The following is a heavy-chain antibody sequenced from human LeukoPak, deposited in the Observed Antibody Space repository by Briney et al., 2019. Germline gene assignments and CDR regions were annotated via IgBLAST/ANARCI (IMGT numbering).Heavy chain of an antibody. Sequence: GGSLRLSCAASGFPFSIYSMHWVRQAPGNGLEWVAVISNDGSHKYYADSVKGRFIISRDNSKNTLSLQMNTLRPDGTAVFYCARDPNRLADYGGDYFDHWGQGTLVTVSS. CDR1: GFPFSIYS. V-gene: IGHV3-30*04. CDR2: ISNDGSHK. CDR3: ARDPNRLADYGGDYFDH. D-gene: IGHD4-23*01. J-gene: IGHJ4*02.